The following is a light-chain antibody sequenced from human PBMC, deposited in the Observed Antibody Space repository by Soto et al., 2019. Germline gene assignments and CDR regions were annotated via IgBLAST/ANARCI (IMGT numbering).Light chain of an antibody. CDR3: QQYNNYWT. J-gene: IGKJ1*01. Sequence: DIQMTQSPSTLSASVGDRVTITCRASQSVSSRLAWYQQKPEKAPKVLIYKASSLESGVPSRFSGSGSGTEFTLTISSLQPDDFATYYCQQYNNYWTFGQGTKVEIK. V-gene: IGKV1-5*03. CDR2: KAS. CDR1: QSVSSR.